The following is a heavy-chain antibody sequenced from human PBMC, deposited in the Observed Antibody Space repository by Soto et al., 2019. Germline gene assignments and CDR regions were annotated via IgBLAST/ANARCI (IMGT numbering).Heavy chain of an antibody. J-gene: IGHJ6*02. CDR2: ISGSGGST. D-gene: IGHD2-15*01. Sequence: EVQLLESGGGLVQPGGSLRLSCAASGFTFSSYAMSWVRQAPGKGLEWVSAISGSGGSTYYADSVKGRFTISRDNAKNTMYQQINNLRAEDTAVYYCAKEARYCSGGSCYSRYYYCYGMDVWGQGTTVTVSS. V-gene: IGHV3-23*01. CDR1: GFTFSSYA. CDR3: AKEARYCSGGSCYSRYYYCYGMDV.